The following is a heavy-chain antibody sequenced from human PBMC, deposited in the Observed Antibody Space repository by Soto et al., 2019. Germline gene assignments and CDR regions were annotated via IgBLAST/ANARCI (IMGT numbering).Heavy chain of an antibody. J-gene: IGHJ4*02. CDR3: ATSRPNQDIVLD. Sequence: QVQLVQSGAEVKKPGASVKVSCKASGDTFRTYDINWVRQATGQGLEWMGWMNPNSGNTGYAQNFQGRVTMTRDASISTAYMELSSLRSEDTAVYYWATSRPNQDIVLDGGKGTLVTVSS. CDR2: MNPNSGNT. V-gene: IGHV1-8*01. D-gene: IGHD2-15*01. CDR1: GDTFRTYD.